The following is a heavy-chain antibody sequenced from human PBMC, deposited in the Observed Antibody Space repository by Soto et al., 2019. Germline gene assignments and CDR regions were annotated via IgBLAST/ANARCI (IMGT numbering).Heavy chain of an antibody. CDR1: GFTFSSYS. CDR3: ARDVIAAREDFDY. D-gene: IGHD6-6*01. J-gene: IGHJ4*02. V-gene: IGHV3-21*01. Sequence: GGSLRLSCAASGFTFSSYSMNWVRQAPGKGLEWVSSISSSSSYIYYADSVKGRFTISRDNAKNSLYLQMNSLRAEDTAVYYCARDVIAAREDFDYWGQGTLVTVSS. CDR2: ISSSSSYI.